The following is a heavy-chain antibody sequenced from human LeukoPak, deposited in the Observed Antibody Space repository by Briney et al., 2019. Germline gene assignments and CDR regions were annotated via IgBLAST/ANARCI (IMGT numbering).Heavy chain of an antibody. Sequence: SETLSLTCTVSGGSISSSSYYWGWIRQPPAKGLEWIGSIYYSGSTYYNPSLKSRVTISVDTSKNQFSLKLSSVTAADTAVYYCASYIAAAYGMDVWGQGTTVTVSS. CDR3: ASYIAAAYGMDV. D-gene: IGHD6-13*01. V-gene: IGHV4-39*01. CDR1: GGSISSSSYY. J-gene: IGHJ6*02. CDR2: IYYSGST.